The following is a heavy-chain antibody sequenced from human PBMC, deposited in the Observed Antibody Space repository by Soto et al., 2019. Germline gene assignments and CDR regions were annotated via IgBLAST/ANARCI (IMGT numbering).Heavy chain of an antibody. D-gene: IGHD4-4*01. CDR2: VYPSDSDV. CDR1: GYRFTSSW. V-gene: IGHV5-51*01. Sequence: GESLKISCHGSGYRFTSSWIGWVRQMPGKGLEWLGNVYPSDSDVRYSPSFQGHVTITVVKSTSTAYLQWNTLKASDTAMYYCARHLSNFRYYYYAMDVWGQGTKVTVYS. CDR3: ARHLSNFRYYYYAMDV. J-gene: IGHJ6*02.